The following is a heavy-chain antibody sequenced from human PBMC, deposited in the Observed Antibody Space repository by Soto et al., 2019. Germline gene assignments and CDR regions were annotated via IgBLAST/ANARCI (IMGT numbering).Heavy chain of an antibody. CDR1: GFTFSDYG. CDR3: AKDLRQGASGATVYGMDV. J-gene: IGHJ6*02. V-gene: IGHV3-30*18. Sequence: QVPLMESGGGEVQPGASLRLSCVASGFTFSDYGMHWVRQAPGKGLEWVALISADGSKRYFGDSVQGRLSIYRDNSKNTVYVQMNSLRGDDTAVYYCAKDLRQGASGATVYGMDVWGHGTTVSVSS. CDR2: ISADGSKR. D-gene: IGHD1-26*01.